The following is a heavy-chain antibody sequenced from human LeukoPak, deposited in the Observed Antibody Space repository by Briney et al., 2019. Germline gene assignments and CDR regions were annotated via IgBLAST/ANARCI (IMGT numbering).Heavy chain of an antibody. V-gene: IGHV6-1*01. Sequence: SQTLSLTCAISGDSVSSNSAAWHWIRQSPSRGLEWLGRTYYRSKWYNDYAVSVKSRITINRDTSKNQFSLQLNSVTPEDTAVYYCARVVRWVNSGSYYFDYWGQGTLVTVSS. CDR1: GDSVSSNSAA. D-gene: IGHD1-26*01. CDR2: TYYRSKWYN. CDR3: ARVVRWVNSGSYYFDY. J-gene: IGHJ4*02.